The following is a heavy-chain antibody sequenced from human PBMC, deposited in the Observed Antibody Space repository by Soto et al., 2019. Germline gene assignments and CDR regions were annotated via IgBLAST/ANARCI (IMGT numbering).Heavy chain of an antibody. D-gene: IGHD3-10*01. Sequence: QVQLVQSGAEVKKPGASVKVSCKASGYTFTNYEINWVRQATGQGLEWMGWMNPGSGNTGYAHKFQSRVTMTRNISISTAYMELSRLGSDDTAIYYCARMAASGSLNWFDPWGQGTLVTVSS. CDR3: ARMAASGSLNWFDP. V-gene: IGHV1-8*01. J-gene: IGHJ5*02. CDR1: GYTFTNYE. CDR2: MNPGSGNT.